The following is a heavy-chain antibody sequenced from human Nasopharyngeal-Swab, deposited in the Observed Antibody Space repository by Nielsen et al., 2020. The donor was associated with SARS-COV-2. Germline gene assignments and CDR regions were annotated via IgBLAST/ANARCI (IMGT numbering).Heavy chain of an antibody. Sequence: VRQAPGKGLEWVAVIWHDGSNKYYADSVKGRFTISRDNSKNTLYLQMNSLRAEDTAVYYCARDLTPMVIIYAFDMWGRGTMVTVSS. V-gene: IGHV3-33*01. CDR3: ARDLTPMVIIYAFDM. D-gene: IGHD5-18*01. J-gene: IGHJ3*02. CDR2: IWHDGSNK.